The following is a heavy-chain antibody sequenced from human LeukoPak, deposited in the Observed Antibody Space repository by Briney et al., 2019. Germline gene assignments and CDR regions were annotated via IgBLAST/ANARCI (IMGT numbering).Heavy chain of an antibody. CDR3: ASWTRLGSRYNWHDYNYYMDV. Sequence: PSETLSLTCAVYAGSFSGYYWSWIRQPPGKGLEWIGEINHSGSTNPNPSPKSRVTISVETSKNQFSLKLSSVTAADTAVYYCASWTRLGSRYNWHDYNYYMDVWGKGTTVTVSS. D-gene: IGHD1-20*01. CDR1: AGSFSGYY. J-gene: IGHJ6*03. V-gene: IGHV4-34*01. CDR2: INHSGST.